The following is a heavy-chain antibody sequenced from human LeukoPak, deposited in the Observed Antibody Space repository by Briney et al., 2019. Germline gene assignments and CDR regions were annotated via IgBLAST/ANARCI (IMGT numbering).Heavy chain of an antibody. V-gene: IGHV1-2*02. CDR1: GYTFTSYD. J-gene: IGHJ4*02. CDR2: INPNSGGT. Sequence: GASVKVSCKASGYTFTSYDINWVRQATGQGLEWMGWINPNSGGTNYAQKFQGRVTMTRDTSISTAYMELSRLRSDDTAVYYCARARVWGSYRHHRFLLYWGQGTLVTVSS. CDR3: ARARVWGSYRHHRFLLY. D-gene: IGHD3-16*02.